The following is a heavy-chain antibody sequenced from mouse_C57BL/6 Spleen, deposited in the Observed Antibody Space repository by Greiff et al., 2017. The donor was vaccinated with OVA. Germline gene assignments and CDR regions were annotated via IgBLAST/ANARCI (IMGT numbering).Heavy chain of an antibody. J-gene: IGHJ1*03. CDR3: TRDPPYDYDGNWYFDV. V-gene: IGHV5-9-1*02. Sequence: EVQLMESGEGLVKPGGSLKLSCAASGFTFSSYDMSWVRQTPEKRLEWVAYISSGGDYIYYAATVKGRFTISRDNARNTLYLQMSSLKSEDTAMYYGTRDPPYDYDGNWYFDVWGTGTTVTVSS. CDR1: GFTFSSYD. D-gene: IGHD2-4*01. CDR2: ISSGGDYI.